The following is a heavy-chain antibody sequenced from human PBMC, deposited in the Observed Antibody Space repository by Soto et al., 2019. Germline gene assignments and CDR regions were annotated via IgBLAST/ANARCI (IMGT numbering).Heavy chain of an antibody. CDR2: ISYDGSNK. V-gene: IGHV3-30-3*01. Sequence: QMQLVESGGGVVQPGRSLRLSCAASGFTFSSYAMHWVRQAPGKGLEWVAVISYDGSNKYYADSVKGRFTISRDNSKNTLYLQMNSLRAEDTAVYYCARESRHDYYDSSGPAYGMDVWGQGTTVTVSS. D-gene: IGHD3-22*01. CDR1: GFTFSSYA. J-gene: IGHJ6*02. CDR3: ARESRHDYYDSSGPAYGMDV.